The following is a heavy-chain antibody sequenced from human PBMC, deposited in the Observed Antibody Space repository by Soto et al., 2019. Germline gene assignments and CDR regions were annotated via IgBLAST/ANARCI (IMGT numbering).Heavy chain of an antibody. D-gene: IGHD6-6*01. V-gene: IGHV3-30*18. CDR1: GFTFRSYD. CDR2: ISYDERNK. J-gene: IGHJ4*02. Sequence: QVQLVESGGGVVQPGRSLRLSCTASGFTFRSYDMHWVRQAPGKGLEWVAAISYDERNKFYTDSVKGRFTISRDNSKNTLYLQMSSLKPEDTAVYYCAKDEGSSRPFDHWGQGTLVTVSS. CDR3: AKDEGSSRPFDH.